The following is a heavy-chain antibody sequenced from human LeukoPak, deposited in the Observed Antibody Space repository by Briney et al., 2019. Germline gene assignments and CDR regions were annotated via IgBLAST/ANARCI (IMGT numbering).Heavy chain of an antibody. CDR3: ATAMVRGVIISNPIDY. CDR1: GGSISIGDYY. D-gene: IGHD3-10*01. J-gene: IGHJ4*02. V-gene: IGHV4-30-4*01. CDR2: IYYSGST. Sequence: SETLSLTCTVSGGSISIGDYYWSWIRQPPGKGLEWIGYIYYSGSTYYNPSLKSRVTISVDTSKNQFSLKLSSVTAADTAVYYCATAMVRGVIISNPIDYWGQGTLVTVSS.